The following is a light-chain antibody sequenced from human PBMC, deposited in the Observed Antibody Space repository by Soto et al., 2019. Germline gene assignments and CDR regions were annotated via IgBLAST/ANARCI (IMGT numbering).Light chain of an antibody. CDR3: QQYGSSSWT. Sequence: EIVLTQSPATLSLSPGERATLSCRASQSVTSTYLAWYQKKPGQAPRLLIYGASSRATGIPDRFTASGSGTDFTLTISRLEPEDFAVYYCQQYGSSSWTFGQGTKVDIK. CDR2: GAS. J-gene: IGKJ1*01. CDR1: QSVTSTY. V-gene: IGKV3-20*01.